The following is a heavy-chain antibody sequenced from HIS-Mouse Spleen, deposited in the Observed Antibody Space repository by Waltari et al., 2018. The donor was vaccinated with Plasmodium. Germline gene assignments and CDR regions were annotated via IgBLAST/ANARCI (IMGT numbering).Heavy chain of an antibody. CDR1: GSPFRSYW. CDR2: IKQDGSEK. CDR3: ASSWYWYFDL. Sequence: EVQLVESGGGLVQLGGSLSLSCAAYGSPFRSYWMSWLRQAPGKGLEWVANIKQDGSEKYYVDSVKGRFTISRDNAKNSLYLQMNSLRAEDTAVYYCASSWYWYFDLWGRGTLVTVSS. V-gene: IGHV3-7*01. D-gene: IGHD6-13*01. J-gene: IGHJ2*01.